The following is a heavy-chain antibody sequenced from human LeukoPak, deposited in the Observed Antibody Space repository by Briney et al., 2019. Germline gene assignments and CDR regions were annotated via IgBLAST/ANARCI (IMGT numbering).Heavy chain of an antibody. CDR1: GFTFSTYA. CDR3: ARSYNIGWYVTDY. D-gene: IGHD6-19*01. Sequence: GGSLRLSCAASGFTFSTYAMSWVRQAAGKGLEWVSLISGSGGGAYYADSVKGRFTISRDNSKNTLYLEMDSLRVEDTAIYYCARSYNIGWYVTDYWGQGTLVTVSA. CDR2: ISGSGGGA. J-gene: IGHJ4*02. V-gene: IGHV3-23*01.